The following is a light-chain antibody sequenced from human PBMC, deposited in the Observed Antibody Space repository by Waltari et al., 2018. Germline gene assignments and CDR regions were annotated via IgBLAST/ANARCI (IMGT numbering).Light chain of an antibody. Sequence: EIVMTQSPGTLSVSPGQRVTLSCRASQRISSNLAWYQQKPGQSPRLLIYGASTRTPGMPFRFTGSGSGTEFTLTISGLQSEDFALYYCQQYNDRPFTFGQGTKLEIK. J-gene: IGKJ2*01. V-gene: IGKV3-15*01. CDR2: GAS. CDR1: QRISSN. CDR3: QQYNDRPFT.